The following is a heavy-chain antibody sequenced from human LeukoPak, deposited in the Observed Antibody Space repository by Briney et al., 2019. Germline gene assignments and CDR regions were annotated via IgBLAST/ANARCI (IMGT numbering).Heavy chain of an antibody. CDR2: ISAYNGNT. CDR3: ARAMGTVTTRNYYYYYGMDV. Sequence: GASVKVSCKASGYTFTSYGISWVRQAPGQGLEWMGWISAYNGNTNYAQKFQGRVTMTRDTSTSTVYMELSSLRSEDTAVYYCARAMGTVTTRNYYYYYGMDVWGQGTTVTVSS. D-gene: IGHD4-11*01. V-gene: IGHV1-18*01. J-gene: IGHJ6*02. CDR1: GYTFTSYG.